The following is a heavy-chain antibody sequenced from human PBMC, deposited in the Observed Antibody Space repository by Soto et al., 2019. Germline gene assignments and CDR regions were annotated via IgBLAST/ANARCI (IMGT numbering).Heavy chain of an antibody. CDR3: ARLHLDGYSYGYFDY. V-gene: IGHV4-39*01. D-gene: IGHD5-18*01. CDR2: IYYSGST. CDR1: GGSISSSSYY. Sequence: SETLSLTCTVSGGSISSSSYYWGWIRQPPGKGLEWIGSIYYSGSTYYNPSLKSRVTISVDTSKNQFSLMLSSVTAADTAVYYCARLHLDGYSYGYFDYWGQGTLVTVSS. J-gene: IGHJ4*02.